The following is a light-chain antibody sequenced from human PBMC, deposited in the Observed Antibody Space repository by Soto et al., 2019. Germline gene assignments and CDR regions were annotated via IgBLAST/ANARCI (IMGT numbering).Light chain of an antibody. V-gene: IGKV1-39*01. CDR3: QQSYSTPFT. Sequence: DIQMTQSPSSLSASVGDRVTITCRARQSIRTYLNLYQQKPAKAPKLLIYAASTLQRGVPSRVIGSGSWTDFTLTISSLQPYDFATYYCQQSYSTPFTVGRRTKVDI. J-gene: IGKJ3*01. CDR1: QSIRTY. CDR2: AAS.